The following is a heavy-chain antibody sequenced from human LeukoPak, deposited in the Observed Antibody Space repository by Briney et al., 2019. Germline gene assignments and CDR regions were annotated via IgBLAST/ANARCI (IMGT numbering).Heavy chain of an antibody. CDR3: ARGRPGYSGNFDY. CDR1: GGSFSGYY. V-gene: IGHV4-34*01. CDR2: INHSGST. D-gene: IGHD5-12*01. J-gene: IGHJ4*02. Sequence: PSETLSLTCAVYGGSFSGYYWSWIRQPPGKGLEWIGEINHSGSTNYNPSLKSRVTISVDTSKNQFSLKLSSVTAADTAVYYCARGRPGYSGNFDYWGQGTLVTVSS.